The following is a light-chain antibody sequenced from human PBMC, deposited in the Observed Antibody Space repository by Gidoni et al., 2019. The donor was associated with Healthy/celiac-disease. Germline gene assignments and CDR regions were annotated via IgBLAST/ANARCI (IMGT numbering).Light chain of an antibody. V-gene: IGLV2-23*03. CDR3: CSYAGSSTFGVV. J-gene: IGLJ2*01. CDR2: EGS. Sequence: QSALTQPASVSGSPGPSITISCTGTSSDVGSYNLVSWYQQHPGKAPKLMIYEGSKRPSGVSNRFSGSKSGNTASLTISGLQAEDEADYYSCSYAGSSTFGVVFGGGTKLTVL. CDR1: SSDVGSYNL.